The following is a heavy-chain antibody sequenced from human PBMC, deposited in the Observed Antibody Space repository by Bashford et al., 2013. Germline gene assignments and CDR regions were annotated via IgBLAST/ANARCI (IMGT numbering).Heavy chain of an antibody. D-gene: IGHD3-10*01. Sequence: SETLSLTCSVSGDSIRSSGYYWSWIRQPPGKGLEWIGYIYYSGSTYYNPSLKSRVTISVDTSKNQFSLKLSSVTAADTAVYYCAGGEYGSFDYWGQGTLVTVSS. J-gene: IGHJ4*02. V-gene: IGHV4-30-4*01. CDR1: GDSIRSSGYY. CDR2: IYYSGST. CDR3: AGGEYGSFDY.